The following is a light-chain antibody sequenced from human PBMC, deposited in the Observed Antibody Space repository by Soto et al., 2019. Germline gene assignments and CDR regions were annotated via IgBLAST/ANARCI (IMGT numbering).Light chain of an antibody. Sequence: QAGLTQPASVSGSPGQSINISCTGTSGDIGRYSYVSWFQQHPDKVPKHVFFEVNYRPSGVSDRFSGSKSGNTASLTITGLQAEDEGDYYCTSCITANTRCVFGSGTKVTVL. CDR1: SGDIGRYSY. J-gene: IGLJ1*01. V-gene: IGLV2-14*01. CDR3: TSCITANTRCV. CDR2: EVN.